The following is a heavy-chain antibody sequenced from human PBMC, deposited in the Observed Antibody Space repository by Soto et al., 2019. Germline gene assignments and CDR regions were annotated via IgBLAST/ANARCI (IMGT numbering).Heavy chain of an antibody. Sequence: PGGSLRLSCAASGFPVISNYMSWVLQAPWKGLEWVSVIYSGGSTYYADSVKGRFTISRDNSKNTLYLQMNSLRAEDTAVYYCASSKGGLWFGELSYLDYWDQGSL. CDR1: GFPVISNY. J-gene: IGHJ4*02. V-gene: IGHV3-66*01. CDR2: IYSGGST. D-gene: IGHD3-10*01. CDR3: ASSKGGLWFGELSYLDY.